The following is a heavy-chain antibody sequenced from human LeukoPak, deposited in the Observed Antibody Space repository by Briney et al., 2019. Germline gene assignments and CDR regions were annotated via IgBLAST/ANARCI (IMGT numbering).Heavy chain of an antibody. Sequence: PPETLSLTCAVSGGSISSYYWSWIRQPPGKGLEWIGYIYYSGSTNYNPSLKSRVTISVDTSKNQFSLKLSSVTVADTAVYYCARERDGYNSRPFDYWGQGTLVTVSS. J-gene: IGHJ4*02. D-gene: IGHD5-24*01. CDR1: GGSISSYY. CDR3: ARERDGYNSRPFDY. CDR2: IYYSGST. V-gene: IGHV4-59*01.